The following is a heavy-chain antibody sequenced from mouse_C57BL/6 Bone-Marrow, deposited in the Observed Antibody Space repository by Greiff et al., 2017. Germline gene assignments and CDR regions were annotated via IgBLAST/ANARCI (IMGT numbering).Heavy chain of an antibody. V-gene: IGHV1-26*01. CDR3: ARRGSWFAY. CDR2: INPNNGGT. Sequence: EVQLQQSGPELVKPGASVKISCKASGYTFTDYYMNWVKQSHGKSLEWIGDINPNNGGTSYNQKFKGKATLTVDKSSSTAYMERRSLTSEDSAVYYCARRGSWFAYWGQGTLVTVSA. J-gene: IGHJ3*01. CDR1: GYTFTDYY.